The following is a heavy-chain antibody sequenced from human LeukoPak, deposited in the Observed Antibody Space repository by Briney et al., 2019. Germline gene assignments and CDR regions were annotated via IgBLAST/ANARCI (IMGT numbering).Heavy chain of an antibody. V-gene: IGHV3-53*01. D-gene: IGHD4-23*01. CDR1: GFTVSSNY. CDR2: IYSGGST. CDR3: AKEPMTTVAHYFDY. Sequence: PGGSLRLSCAASGFTVSSNYMSWVRQAPGKGLEWVSVIYSGGSTYYADSVKGRFTISRDNSKNTLYLQMNSLRAEDTAVYYCAKEPMTTVAHYFDYWGQGTLVTVSS. J-gene: IGHJ4*02.